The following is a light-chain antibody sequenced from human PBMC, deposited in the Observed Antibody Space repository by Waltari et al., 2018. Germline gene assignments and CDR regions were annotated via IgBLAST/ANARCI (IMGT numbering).Light chain of an antibody. J-gene: IGKJ3*01. CDR2: DAS. CDR3: QQRSNSFT. CDR1: QSVSSY. V-gene: IGKV3-11*01. Sequence: EIVLTQSPATLSLSPGERATLSCRASQSVSSYLAWYQQKPGQSPRLLNLDASNRATVIPARFGGSWSETDVTLTNSSLEPEDLAVYYCQQRSNSFTFGPGTKVDIK.